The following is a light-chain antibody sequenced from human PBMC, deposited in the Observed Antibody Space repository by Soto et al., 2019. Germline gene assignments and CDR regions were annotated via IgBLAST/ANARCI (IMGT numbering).Light chain of an antibody. CDR3: MQALQTPPWT. CDR1: QSLLHSNGYNY. J-gene: IGKJ1*01. V-gene: IGKV2-28*01. CDR2: LGS. Sequence: DIVMTQSPLSLPVTPGEPASISCRSSQSLLHSNGYNYLDWYLQKPGQSPQLLIYLGSNRASGDPDRCSGSGSGTDFTLKISRVEAEDVGVYYCMQALQTPPWTFGQGSNVESK.